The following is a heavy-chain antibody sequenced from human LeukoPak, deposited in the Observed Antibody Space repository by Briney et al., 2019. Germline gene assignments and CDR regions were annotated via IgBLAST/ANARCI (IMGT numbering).Heavy chain of an antibody. CDR1: GFTVSSKY. V-gene: IGHV3-66*02. CDR2: IYSGGNT. J-gene: IGHJ3*02. CDR3: ASPYTISSFYAFDM. Sequence: GGSLRLSCEVSGFTVSSKYMSWVRQAPGKGLEWVSVIYSGGNTYYADSVKGRFTISRDNSKNTLCLQVSNLRAEDTAMYYCASPYTISSFYAFDMWGQGTMVTVSS. D-gene: IGHD6-6*01.